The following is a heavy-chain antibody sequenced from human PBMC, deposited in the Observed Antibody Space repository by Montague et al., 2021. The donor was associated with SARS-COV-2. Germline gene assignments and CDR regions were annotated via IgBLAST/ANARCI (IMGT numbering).Heavy chain of an antibody. CDR2: IYHSGST. Sequence: SETLSLTCAVSGGSISSSNWWSWVRQPPRKGLEWIGEIYHSGSTNYNPSLKSRVTISVDKSKNQFSLKLSSVTAADTAVYYCARAISHWFRGAFDIWGQGTMVTVSS. J-gene: IGHJ3*02. V-gene: IGHV4-4*02. CDR1: GGSISSSNW. D-gene: IGHD3-10*01. CDR3: ARAISHWFRGAFDI.